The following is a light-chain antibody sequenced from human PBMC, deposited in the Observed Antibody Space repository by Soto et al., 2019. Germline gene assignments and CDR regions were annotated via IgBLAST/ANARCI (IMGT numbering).Light chain of an antibody. CDR2: ATS. V-gene: IGKV1-17*01. CDR3: LQHNSYPYT. J-gene: IGKJ2*01. CDR1: QGIRNY. Sequence: DIQMTQSPFSLSASVGDRVTITCRASQGIRNYLGWFQQKPGEAPKRLIYATSSLEGGVPSRFSGSGSGTEFTLTISSLQPEDFAPYYCLQHNSYPYTFGQGTKLEIK.